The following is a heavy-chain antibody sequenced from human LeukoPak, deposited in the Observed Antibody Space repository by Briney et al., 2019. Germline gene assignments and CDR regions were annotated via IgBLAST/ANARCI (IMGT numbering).Heavy chain of an antibody. CDR3: ARDRDRAYYYDSSGYHNWFDP. J-gene: IGHJ5*02. CDR2: ISAYNGNT. Sequence: ASVKVSCKASGYTFTSYGISWVRQAPGQGLEWMGWISAYNGNTNYAQKLQGRVTMTTDTSTSTAYMELRSLRSDDTAVYYCARDRDRAYYYDSSGYHNWFDPWGQGTLVTVSS. CDR1: GYTFTSYG. V-gene: IGHV1-18*01. D-gene: IGHD3-22*01.